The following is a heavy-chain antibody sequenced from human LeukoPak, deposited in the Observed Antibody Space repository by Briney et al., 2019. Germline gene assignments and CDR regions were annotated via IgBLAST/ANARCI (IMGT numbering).Heavy chain of an antibody. Sequence: GGSLRLSCAASGFSFSNAWMSWVRQAPGKGLEWVSGINWNGGSTGYADSVKGRFTISRDNAKNSLYLQMNSLRAEDTALYYCARERRYYYDSSGYYDYWGQGTLVTVSS. V-gene: IGHV3-20*04. CDR2: INWNGGST. CDR3: ARERRYYYDSSGYYDY. J-gene: IGHJ4*02. D-gene: IGHD3-22*01. CDR1: GFSFSNAW.